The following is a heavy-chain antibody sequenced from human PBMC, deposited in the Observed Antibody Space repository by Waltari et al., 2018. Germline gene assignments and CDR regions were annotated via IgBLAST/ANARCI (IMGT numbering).Heavy chain of an antibody. J-gene: IGHJ4*02. Sequence: QVQLQESGPGLVKPSETLSLTCTVSGGSLSSYYWSWIRQPPGKGLEWIGYIYYSGSTNYNPSLKSRVTISVDTSKNQFSLKLSSVTAADTAVYYCASSVVGATLGYWGQGTLVTVSS. CDR3: ASSVVGATLGY. D-gene: IGHD1-26*01. CDR1: GGSLSSYY. CDR2: IYYSGST. V-gene: IGHV4-59*01.